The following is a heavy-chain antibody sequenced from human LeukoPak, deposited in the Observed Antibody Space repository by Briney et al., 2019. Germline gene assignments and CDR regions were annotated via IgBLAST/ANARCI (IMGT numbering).Heavy chain of an antibody. CDR1: GYTFTSYG. J-gene: IGHJ3*02. V-gene: IGHV1-18*01. D-gene: IGHD3-10*02. CDR3: ARDPVNYYVKGRDAFDI. CDR2: ISAYNGNT. Sequence: GASVKVSCKASGYTFTSYGISWVRQAPGQGLEWMGWISAYNGNTNYAQKLQGRVTMTTDTSTSTAYMELRSLRSDDTAVYYCARDPVNYYVKGRDAFDIWGQRTMVTVSS.